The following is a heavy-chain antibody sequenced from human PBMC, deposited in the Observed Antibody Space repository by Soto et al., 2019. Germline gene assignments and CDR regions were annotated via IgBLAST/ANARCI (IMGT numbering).Heavy chain of an antibody. D-gene: IGHD3-10*01. Sequence: PSETLSLTCSVSGGSMSEYFWSWIRQSPGKGLEWIGYIYYLGSTDYNPSLKSRVTISVDTSERQFSLRLTSVTAADTAVYYCARDGYDGSGSPYPAYWGPGTQVTVSS. CDR2: IYYLGST. J-gene: IGHJ4*02. V-gene: IGHV4-59*01. CDR1: GGSMSEYF. CDR3: ARDGYDGSGSPYPAY.